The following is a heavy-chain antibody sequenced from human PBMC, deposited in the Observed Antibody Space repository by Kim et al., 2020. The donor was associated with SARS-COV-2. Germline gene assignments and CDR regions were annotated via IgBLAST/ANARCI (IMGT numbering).Heavy chain of an antibody. J-gene: IGHJ6*02. Sequence: GGSLRLSCAASGFTFSSYAMSWVRQAPGKGLEWVSAISGSGGSTYYADSVKGRFTITRDNSKNTLYLQMNSLRAEDTAVYYCAKDRDVLRYFPKDAWGHGTTVTVSS. D-gene: IGHD3-9*01. CDR1: GFTFSSYA. V-gene: IGHV3-23*01. CDR3: AKDRDVLRYFPKDA. CDR2: ISGSGGST.